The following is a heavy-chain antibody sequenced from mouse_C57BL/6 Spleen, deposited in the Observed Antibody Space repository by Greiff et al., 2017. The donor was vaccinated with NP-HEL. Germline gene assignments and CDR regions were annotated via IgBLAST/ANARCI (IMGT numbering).Heavy chain of an antibody. J-gene: IGHJ3*01. CDR3: ARSGRSWFAY. Sequence: EVQLQQSGPELVKPGASVKIPCKASGYTFTDYNMDWVKQSHGKSLEWIGVINPNNGGTIYNQKFKGKATLTVDKSSSTAYMELRSLTSEDTAVYYGARSGRSWFAYWGQGTLVTASA. CDR2: INPNNGGT. D-gene: IGHD3-1*01. CDR1: GYTFTDYN. V-gene: IGHV1-18*01.